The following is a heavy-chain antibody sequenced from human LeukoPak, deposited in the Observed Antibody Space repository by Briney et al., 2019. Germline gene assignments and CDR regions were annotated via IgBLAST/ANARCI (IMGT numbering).Heavy chain of an antibody. J-gene: IGHJ4*02. CDR3: AKHEYCSGGSCYLDY. CDR1: GFTFSSYG. V-gene: IGHV3-23*01. CDR2: ISGNGANI. D-gene: IGHD2-15*01. Sequence: GGSLRLSCVASGFTFSSYGMSWVRQAPGKGLEWVSTISGNGANIYYADFVKGRFTVSRENSKNTLYLQVNSLRLEDTAVYYCAKHEYCSGGSCYLDYWGQGTLVTVSS.